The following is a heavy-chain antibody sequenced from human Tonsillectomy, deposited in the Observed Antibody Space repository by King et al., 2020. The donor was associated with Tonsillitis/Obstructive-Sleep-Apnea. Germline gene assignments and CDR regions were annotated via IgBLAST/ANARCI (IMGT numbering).Heavy chain of an antibody. CDR3: AKRYYDFWSGYYSL. Sequence: VQLVESGGGLVQPGGSLRLSCAASGFTVSRNYMSWVRQAPGKGLEWVSVIYSGGSTYYAVSVKGRFTISRDNSKNTLYVQMNILRAEHTAVYYWAKRYYDFWSGYYSLWGQGALVTVSS. D-gene: IGHD3-3*01. CDR1: GFTVSRNY. V-gene: IGHV3-66*04. CDR2: IYSGGST. J-gene: IGHJ4*02.